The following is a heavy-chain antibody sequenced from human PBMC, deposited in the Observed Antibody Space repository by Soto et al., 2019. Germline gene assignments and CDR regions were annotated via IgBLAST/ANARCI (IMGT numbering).Heavy chain of an antibody. J-gene: IGHJ3*02. D-gene: IGHD3-22*01. CDR1: GYSFTSYW. Sequence: GESLKISCKGSGYSFTSYWISWVRQMPGKGLEWMGRIDPSDSYTNYSPSFQGHVTISADKSISTAYLQWSSLKASDTAMYYCARPTYYYDSRALDFEIWGQGTMVTVSS. V-gene: IGHV5-10-1*01. CDR2: IDPSDSYT. CDR3: ARPTYYYDSRALDFEI.